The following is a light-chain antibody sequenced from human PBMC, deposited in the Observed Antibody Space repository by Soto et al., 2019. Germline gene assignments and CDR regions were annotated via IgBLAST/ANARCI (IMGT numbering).Light chain of an antibody. V-gene: IGKV1-9*01. J-gene: IGKJ4*01. CDR3: QQVNSYPLT. Sequence: IQLTQSPSSLSASVGDRVTITCRASQGIARYLAWYQQKPGKAPNVLIYAASTLQRGVLSRFRGSGSGTDFTLTISCLQPEVFATYYCQQVNSYPLTSGGGTKVEIK. CDR2: AAS. CDR1: QGIARY.